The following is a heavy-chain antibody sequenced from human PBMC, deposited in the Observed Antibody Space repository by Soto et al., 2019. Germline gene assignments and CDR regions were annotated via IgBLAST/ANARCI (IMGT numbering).Heavy chain of an antibody. Sequence: QVQLVQSGAEVKKPGSSVKVSCKASGGTFSSYAISWVRQAPGQGLEWVGGIIPIFGTANYAQKFQGRVTITADESTSTAYIEVSSLRSEDTDVYYCARVPHISMVRGVTSPNYYYYGMDVWGQGTTVTVSS. CDR1: GGTFSSYA. CDR2: IIPIFGTA. V-gene: IGHV1-69*01. D-gene: IGHD3-10*01. J-gene: IGHJ6*02. CDR3: ARVPHISMVRGVTSPNYYYYGMDV.